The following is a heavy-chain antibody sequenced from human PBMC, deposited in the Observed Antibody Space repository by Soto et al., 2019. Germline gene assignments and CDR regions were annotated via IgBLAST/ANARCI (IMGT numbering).Heavy chain of an antibody. CDR2: IYYSGSA. Sequence: SETLSLTCTVSGGSISSYYWSWIRQPPGKGLEWIGYIYYSGSANYNPSLKSRVTISVDTSKNQFSLKLSSVTAADTAVYYCARLSYGDYYFDYWGQGTLVTVSS. D-gene: IGHD4-17*01. J-gene: IGHJ4*02. CDR1: GGSISSYY. CDR3: ARLSYGDYYFDY. V-gene: IGHV4-59*08.